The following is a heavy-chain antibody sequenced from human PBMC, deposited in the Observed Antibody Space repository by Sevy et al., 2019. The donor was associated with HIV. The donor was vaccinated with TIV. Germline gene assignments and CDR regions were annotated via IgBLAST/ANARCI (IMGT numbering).Heavy chain of an antibody. Sequence: GGSLRLSCAASGFTFASYSLHWVRQAPGKGLEWVSLISQAYDGNKKYYTDSVRGRFTISRDDSKSTLYLQLNSLRAEDTAVYYCARDNNDYFFLDYWGQGTLVTVSS. CDR1: GFTFASYS. CDR3: ARDNNDYFFLDY. CDR2: ISQAYDGNKK. V-gene: IGHV3-30-3*01. D-gene: IGHD3-16*01. J-gene: IGHJ4*02.